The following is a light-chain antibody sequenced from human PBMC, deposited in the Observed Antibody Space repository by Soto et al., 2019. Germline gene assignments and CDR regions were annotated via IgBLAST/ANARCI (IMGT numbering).Light chain of an antibody. Sequence: QSALTQPASVSGSPGQSITISCTGTSSDVGGYNYVSWYQQHPGKAPKLMIYGVSNRPSGVSNRFSGSKSGNTASLTISGLQAEDEADYYCSSYTSSSTLAFVFGTGTKLTVL. CDR1: SSDVGGYNY. CDR2: GVS. J-gene: IGLJ1*01. V-gene: IGLV2-14*01. CDR3: SSYTSSSTLAFV.